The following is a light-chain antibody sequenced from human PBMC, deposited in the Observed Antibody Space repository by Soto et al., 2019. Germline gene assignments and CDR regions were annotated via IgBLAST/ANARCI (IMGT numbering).Light chain of an antibody. Sequence: QSVLTQPASVSGSPGQSITISCTGTSSDVGGYKFVSWYQQHPGKAPKLMIYEVSNRPSGVSNRFSGSKSGNTASLTISGLQPEDEADYYCSSYTSSTTQYVFGTGTKVTVL. J-gene: IGLJ1*01. CDR3: SSYTSSTTQYV. CDR2: EVS. CDR1: SSDVGGYKF. V-gene: IGLV2-14*01.